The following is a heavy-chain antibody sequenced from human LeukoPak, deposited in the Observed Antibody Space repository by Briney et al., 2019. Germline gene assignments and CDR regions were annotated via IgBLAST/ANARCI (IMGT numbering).Heavy chain of an antibody. Sequence: GGSLRLSCAASGFTFSSYAMHWVRQAPGKGLEWVSSISSSSSYIYYADSVKGRFTISRDNAKNSLYLQMNSLRAEDTAVYYCARVRWLQSQYYYYGMDVWGQGTTVTVSS. CDR2: ISSSSSYI. J-gene: IGHJ6*02. V-gene: IGHV3-21*01. CDR3: ARVRWLQSQYYYYGMDV. D-gene: IGHD5-24*01. CDR1: GFTFSSYA.